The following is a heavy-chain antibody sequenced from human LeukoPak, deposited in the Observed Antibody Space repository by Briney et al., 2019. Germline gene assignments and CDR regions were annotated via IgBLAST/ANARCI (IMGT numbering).Heavy chain of an antibody. CDR3: ARGSIVGAYYYYGMDV. V-gene: IGHV3-21*01. CDR1: GFTLNTYS. J-gene: IGHJ6*02. D-gene: IGHD1-26*01. CDR2: ISSSSSYI. Sequence: GGSLRLSCAASGFTLNTYSMNWVRQAPGKGLEWVSSISSSSSYIYYADSVKGRFTISRDNAKNSLYLQMNSLRAEDTAVYYCARGSIVGAYYYYGMDVWGQGTTVTVSS.